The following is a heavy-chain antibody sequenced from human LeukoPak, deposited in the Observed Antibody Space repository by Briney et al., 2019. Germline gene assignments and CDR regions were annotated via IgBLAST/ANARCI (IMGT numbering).Heavy chain of an antibody. CDR3: ARGLSSGWYLYYYGMDV. CDR2: ISAYNGNT. J-gene: IGHJ6*02. V-gene: IGHV1-18*01. CDR1: GYTFTSYG. D-gene: IGHD6-19*01. Sequence: GASVKVSCKASGYTFTSYGISWVRQAPGQGLEWMGWISAYNGNTNYAQKLQGRVTMTTDTSTSIAYMELRSLRSDDTAVYYCARGLSSGWYLYYYGMDVWGQGTTVTVSS.